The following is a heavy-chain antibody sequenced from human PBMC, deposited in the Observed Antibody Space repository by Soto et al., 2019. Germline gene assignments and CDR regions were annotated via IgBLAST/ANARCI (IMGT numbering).Heavy chain of an antibody. CDR2: IFANGHT. J-gene: IGHJ5*02. V-gene: IGHV4-4*07. D-gene: IGHD6-13*01. Sequence: SETLSLTCIVSGGSISEKYWNWVRQPPGKGLEWIGLIFANGHTDYNPSLKSRVTMSVDASKNQFSLRLTSMTAADTAVYYCVASLAASGLNWLDPWGRGTLITVSS. CDR3: VASLAASGLNWLDP. CDR1: GGSISEKY.